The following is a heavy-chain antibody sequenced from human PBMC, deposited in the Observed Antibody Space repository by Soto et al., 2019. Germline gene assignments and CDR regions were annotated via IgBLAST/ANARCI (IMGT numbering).Heavy chain of an antibody. CDR2: TSGRGGST. V-gene: IGHV3-23*01. CDR1: GFTFSNFA. CDR3: VRSNGYLYNYPVDY. D-gene: IGHD2-2*03. Sequence: HPGGSLRLSCVASGFTFSNFAMNWVRQAAGKGLEWVAVTSGRGGSTFYADSVKGRFTISRDNFKNTLYLQMTKLRAEDTALYYCVRSNGYLYNYPVDYWGQGTQVTVSS. J-gene: IGHJ4*02.